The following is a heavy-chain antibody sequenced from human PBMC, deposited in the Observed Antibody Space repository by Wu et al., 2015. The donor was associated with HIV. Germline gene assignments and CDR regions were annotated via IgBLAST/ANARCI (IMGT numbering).Heavy chain of an antibody. Sequence: QVQLVQSGAEVKKPGASVKVSCKLSGSNLSKLSIHWVRQAPAKGLEWMGGFIPEDDQTIYAQKFQGRLTITTDELRTSAYMELSSLKSEDTAVYYCARNTDSVATSLYSLGVWGQGTVVSVSS. CDR3: ARNTDSVATSLYSLGV. CDR1: GSNLSKLS. V-gene: IGHV1-24*01. D-gene: IGHD5-12*01. J-gene: IGHJ4*03. CDR2: FIPEDDQT.